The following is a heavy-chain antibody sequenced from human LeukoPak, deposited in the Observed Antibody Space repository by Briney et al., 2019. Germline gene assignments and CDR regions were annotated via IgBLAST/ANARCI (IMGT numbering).Heavy chain of an antibody. CDR1: GYTFTSYY. CDR3: ARDRTHNYYDSSGYYYPSNY. J-gene: IGHJ4*02. Sequence: ASVKVSCKASGYTFTSYYMHWVRQAPGQGLEWMGIISPSGGSTSYAQKFQGRVTMTRDTSTSTVYMELSSLRSEDTAVYYCARDRTHNYYDSSGYYYPSNYWGQGTLVTVSS. V-gene: IGHV1-46*03. D-gene: IGHD3-22*01. CDR2: ISPSGGST.